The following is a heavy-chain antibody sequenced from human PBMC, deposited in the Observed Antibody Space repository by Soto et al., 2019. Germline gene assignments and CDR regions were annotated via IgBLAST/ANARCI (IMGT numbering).Heavy chain of an antibody. CDR2: ISYGGGTT. V-gene: IGHV3-23*01. CDR3: AKNPGYYYDSTGYHFDY. CDR1: GFTFDDYA. D-gene: IGHD3-22*01. J-gene: IGHJ4*02. Sequence: GGSLRLSCAASGFTFDDYAMYWVRQVPGKGLEWVSAISYGGGTTYYADSVKGRFTISRDNSKNTLYLQMNSLRAEDTAVYYCAKNPGYYYDSTGYHFDYWGQGTLVTVSS.